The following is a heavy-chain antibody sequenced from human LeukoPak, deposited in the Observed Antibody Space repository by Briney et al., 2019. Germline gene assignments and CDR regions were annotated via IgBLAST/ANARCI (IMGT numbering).Heavy chain of an antibody. CDR2: ISSSGSTI. CDR3: ARDYYYDSSGYCDY. Sequence: PGGSLRLSCAASGFTFSDYYMSWIRQAPGKGLEWVSYISSSGSTIYYADSVKGRFTISRDNAKNSLYLQMNSLRAGDTAVYYCARDYYYDSSGYCDYWGQGTLVTVSS. J-gene: IGHJ4*02. CDR1: GFTFSDYY. V-gene: IGHV3-11*04. D-gene: IGHD3-22*01.